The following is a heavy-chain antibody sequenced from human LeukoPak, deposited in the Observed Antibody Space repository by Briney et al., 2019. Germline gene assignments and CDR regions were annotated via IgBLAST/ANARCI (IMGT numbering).Heavy chain of an antibody. CDR2: ISDSGGRT. CDR1: GITLSNYG. D-gene: IGHD3-22*01. J-gene: IGHJ4*02. V-gene: IGHV3-23*01. Sequence: GGSLRLSCAVSGITLSNYGMSWVRQAPGKGLEWVAGISDSGGRTNYADSVKGRFTISRDNHKNTLYLQMNSLRAEDTAVYFCAKRGVVIRVILVGFHKEAYYFDSWGQGALVTVSS. CDR3: AKRGVVIRVILVGFHKEAYYFDS.